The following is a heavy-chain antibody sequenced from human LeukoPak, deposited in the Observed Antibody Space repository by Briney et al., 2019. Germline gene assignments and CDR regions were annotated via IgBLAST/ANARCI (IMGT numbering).Heavy chain of an antibody. D-gene: IGHD2-15*01. J-gene: IGHJ5*02. CDR1: GGSISSSSYY. CDR3: ARDRYCSGGSCLGWFDP. Sequence: SETLSLTCTVSGGSISSSSYYWGWIRQPPGKGLEWIGSIYYSGSTYYNPSLKSRVTISVDTSKNQFSLKLSSVTAADTAVYYCARDRYCSGGSCLGWFDPWGQGTLVTVSS. V-gene: IGHV4-39*07. CDR2: IYYSGST.